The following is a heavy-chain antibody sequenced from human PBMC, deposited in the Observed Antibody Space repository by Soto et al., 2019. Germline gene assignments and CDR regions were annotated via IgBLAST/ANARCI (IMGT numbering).Heavy chain of an antibody. D-gene: IGHD3-10*01. J-gene: IGHJ3*02. CDR3: ARVLAPFYYGSGSSGPDAFAI. V-gene: IGHV4-4*02. Sequence: TMCLTWAITDGSIQSINCWSWVCRPTGKGLEWIGEIYHSGSTNYTPSLKSRVTISVDKSKNQFSLKLSSVTAADTAVYYCARVLAPFYYGSGSSGPDAFAIWGHGTMIT. CDR2: IYHSGST. CDR1: DGSIQSINC.